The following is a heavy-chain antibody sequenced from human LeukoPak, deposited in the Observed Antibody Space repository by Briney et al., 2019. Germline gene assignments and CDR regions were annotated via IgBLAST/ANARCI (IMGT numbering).Heavy chain of an antibody. V-gene: IGHV1-69*04. CDR3: ARDSCSSTSCRDY. CDR1: GGTFSSYT. Sequence: GASVKVSCKASGGTFSSYTISWVRHAPGQGLEWMGRIIPILGIANYAQKFQGRVTITADKSTSTAYMELSSLRSEDTAVYYCARDSCSSTSCRDYWGQGTLVTVSS. CDR2: IIPILGIA. J-gene: IGHJ4*02. D-gene: IGHD2-2*01.